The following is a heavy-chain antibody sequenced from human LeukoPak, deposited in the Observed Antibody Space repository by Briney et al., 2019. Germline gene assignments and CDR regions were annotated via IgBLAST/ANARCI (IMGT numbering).Heavy chain of an antibody. J-gene: IGHJ3*02. Sequence: GGSLRLSCAASGFTFSSYWMSWVRQAPGKGLEWVANIKQDGSEKYYVDSVKGRFTISRDNAKNSLYLQMNSLRAEDTAVYYCARDPNPIQLWFFDIWGQGTMVTVSS. CDR3: ARDPNPIQLWFFDI. CDR1: GFTFSSYW. D-gene: IGHD5-18*01. V-gene: IGHV3-7*01. CDR2: IKQDGSEK.